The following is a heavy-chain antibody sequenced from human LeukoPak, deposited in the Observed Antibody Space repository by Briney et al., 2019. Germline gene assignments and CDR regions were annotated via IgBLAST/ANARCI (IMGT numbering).Heavy chain of an antibody. Sequence: QPGGSLRLSCAASGFAFSDYDMHWVRQPTEGRLEWVSAIAILDDTYYSDSVKGRFTAFRENAERSLYLQMDDLRVGDTAVYFCARGGLGAVRGLYTTFDVWGQGTRVTVSS. CDR2: IAILDDT. D-gene: IGHD3-10*01. J-gene: IGHJ3*01. V-gene: IGHV3-13*04. CDR3: ARGGLGAVRGLYTTFDV. CDR1: GFAFSDYD.